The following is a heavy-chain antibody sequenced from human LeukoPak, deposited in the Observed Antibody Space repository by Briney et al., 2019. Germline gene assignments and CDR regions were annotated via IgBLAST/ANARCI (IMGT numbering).Heavy chain of an antibody. J-gene: IGHJ5*02. CDR3: ARQKISGNWFDP. CDR1: GYTFTGYY. CDR2: INPNSGGT. D-gene: IGHD6-25*01. Sequence: ASVKVSCKASGYTFTGYYMHWVRQAPGQGLEWMGWINPNSGGTNYAQKFQGRVTMTRDTSISTAYMELSRLRSDDTAVYYCARQKISGNWFDPWGQGTLVTVSS. V-gene: IGHV1-2*02.